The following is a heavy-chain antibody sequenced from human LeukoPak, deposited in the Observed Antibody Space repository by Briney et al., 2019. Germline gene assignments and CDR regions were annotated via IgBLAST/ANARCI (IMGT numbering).Heavy chain of an antibody. D-gene: IGHD6-13*01. V-gene: IGHV1-69*05. J-gene: IGHJ3*02. CDR1: GGTFSSYA. CDR3: ARYEVGSSSAFDI. Sequence: SSVKVSCKASGGTFSSYAISWVRQAPGQGLEWMGRIIPIFGTANYAQKFQGRVTITTDESTSTAYMELSSLRSEDTAVYYCARYEVGSSSAFDIRGQGTMVTVSS. CDR2: IIPIFGTA.